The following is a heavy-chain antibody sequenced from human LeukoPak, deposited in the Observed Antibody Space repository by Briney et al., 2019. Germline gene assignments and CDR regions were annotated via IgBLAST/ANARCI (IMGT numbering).Heavy chain of an antibody. CDR3: ATGNRKSLFDY. CDR2: FDPEDDET. D-gene: IGHD1-14*01. CDR1: GSILIEFS. Sequence: ASVKVSCKLSGSILIEFSMHWVRQAPGKGLEWMGGFDPEDDETIYAQKFQGRVTMTEDTSTDTAYMELSSLTSDDTAVYFCATGNRKSLFDYWGQGTLVTVSS. J-gene: IGHJ4*02. V-gene: IGHV1-24*01.